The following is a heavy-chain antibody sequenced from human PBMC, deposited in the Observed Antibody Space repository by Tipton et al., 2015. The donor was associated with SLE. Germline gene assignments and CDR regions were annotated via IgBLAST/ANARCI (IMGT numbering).Heavy chain of an antibody. CDR1: GGSISSSFYF. V-gene: IGHV4-39*07. CDR2: IHYSGST. CDR3: ASPGIAVAFDY. J-gene: IGHJ4*02. Sequence: TLSLTCIVSGGSISSSFYFWSWIRQRPGKGLEWIGSIHYSGSTYDNPSLKSRVTISGDTSKNQFSLKLSSVTAADTAVYYCASPGIAVAFDYWGQGTLVTVSS. D-gene: IGHD6-19*01.